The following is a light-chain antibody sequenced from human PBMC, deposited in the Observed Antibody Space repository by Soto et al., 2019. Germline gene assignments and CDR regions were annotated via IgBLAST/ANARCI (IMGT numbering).Light chain of an antibody. CDR1: QSISSW. CDR2: KAS. J-gene: IGKJ1*01. CDR3: QQYNSLWT. Sequence: DIQMTQSPSTLSASVGDRVTITCRASQSISSWLAWYQQKPGKAPKLLIYKASSLESGVPSRFSGSGSGTEFTITISSLQPDDFATYYCQQYNSLWTFGQGTKLEIK. V-gene: IGKV1-5*03.